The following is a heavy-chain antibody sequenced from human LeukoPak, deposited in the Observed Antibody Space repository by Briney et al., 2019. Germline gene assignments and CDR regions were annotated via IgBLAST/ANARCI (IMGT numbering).Heavy chain of an antibody. V-gene: IGHV4-34*01. Sequence: SETLSLTCAVYGGSFSGYYWSWIRQPPGKGLEWIGEVNHSGSTNYNPSLKSRVTISVDTSNNQFSLKVSSVTAADTAVYYCARRTMYDDSSKYYPIDYWGQGTLVTVSS. CDR1: GGSFSGYY. J-gene: IGHJ4*02. CDR2: VNHSGST. D-gene: IGHD3-22*01. CDR3: ARRTMYDDSSKYYPIDY.